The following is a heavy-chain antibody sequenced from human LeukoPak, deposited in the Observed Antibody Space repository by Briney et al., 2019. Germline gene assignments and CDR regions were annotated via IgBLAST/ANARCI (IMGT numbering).Heavy chain of an antibody. CDR2: VRNDGSDK. V-gene: IGHV3-30*02. J-gene: IGHJ4*02. D-gene: IGHD3-10*01. Sequence: GGSLRLSCAASGFTFSSYGMHWVRQAPGKGLEWVRMVRNDGSDKYYADSVKGRFTISRDNSKNTLYLQMNSLRPEDTAVYYCAKHYYGSGSQKYYFDYWGQGTLVTVSS. CDR3: AKHYYGSGSQKYYFDY. CDR1: GFTFSSYG.